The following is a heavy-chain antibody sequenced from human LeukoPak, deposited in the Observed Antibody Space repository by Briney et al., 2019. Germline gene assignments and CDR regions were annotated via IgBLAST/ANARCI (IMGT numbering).Heavy chain of an antibody. V-gene: IGHV4-39*07. CDR3: ARDRYGSDAFDI. CDR1: GGSISSSSYY. J-gene: IGHJ3*02. D-gene: IGHD3-9*01. Sequence: PSETLSLTCTVSGGSISSSSYYWGWIRQPPGKGLEWIGTIYYSGSTYYNPCLNSRVTRSVDTSKNQFSLKLSSVTAADTAVYYCARDRYGSDAFDIWGQGTMVTVSS. CDR2: IYYSGST.